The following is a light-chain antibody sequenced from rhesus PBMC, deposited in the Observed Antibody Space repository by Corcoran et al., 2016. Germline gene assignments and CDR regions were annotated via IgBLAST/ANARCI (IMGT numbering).Light chain of an antibody. J-gene: IGKJ2*01. CDR2: GAS. CDR3: LQHSNWPHS. CDR1: QSVSSS. Sequence: EIVMTQSPATLSLSPGERATLSCRASQSVSSSLAWYQQKPGQAPRLLIYGASSRATGIPDRFSGCGAGTDFTLTISSLGPEDVEVYYCLQHSNWPHSFGQGTKVEIK. V-gene: IGKV3-24*01.